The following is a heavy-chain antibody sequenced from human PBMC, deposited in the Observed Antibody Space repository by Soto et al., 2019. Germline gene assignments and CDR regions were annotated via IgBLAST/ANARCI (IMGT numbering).Heavy chain of an antibody. D-gene: IGHD3-10*01. CDR3: ARGKALYYFDY. J-gene: IGHJ4*02. Sequence: QVQLVESGGGVVQPGRSLRLSCAASGFTFSSYGMHWVRQAPGKGLEWVAVIWYDGSNKYYADSVKGRFTISRDNSKNTLYLQMNSLRAEDTAVYYCARGKALYYFDYWGQGTLVTVSS. CDR1: GFTFSSYG. V-gene: IGHV3-33*01. CDR2: IWYDGSNK.